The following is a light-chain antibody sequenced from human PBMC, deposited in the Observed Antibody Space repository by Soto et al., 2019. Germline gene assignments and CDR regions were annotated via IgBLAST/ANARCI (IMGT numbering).Light chain of an antibody. Sequence: QSVLTQPPSVSGAPGQRVTISCTGSSSNIGAGYDVHWYQQLPGTAPKLLIYGNSNRPSGVPDRFSGSKSGTSASLAITGVQAEDEADYYGQSYDSSLSAGVVFGGGTKLPVL. V-gene: IGLV1-40*01. CDR3: QSYDSSLSAGVV. CDR2: GNS. J-gene: IGLJ2*01. CDR1: SSNIGAGYD.